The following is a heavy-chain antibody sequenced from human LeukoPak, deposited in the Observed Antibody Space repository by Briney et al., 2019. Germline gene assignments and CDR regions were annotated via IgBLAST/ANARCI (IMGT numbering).Heavy chain of an antibody. Sequence: PSETLSLTCTVSGGSISSSSYYWGWIRQPPGKGLEWIGSMYSSGSTYYNPSLKSRVTISVDTSKNQFSLKLSSVTAADTAVYYCAREKAGTTNAFDIWGQGTMVTVSS. CDR2: MYSSGST. V-gene: IGHV4-39*07. J-gene: IGHJ3*02. CDR3: AREKAGTTNAFDI. CDR1: GGSISSSSYY. D-gene: IGHD1-7*01.